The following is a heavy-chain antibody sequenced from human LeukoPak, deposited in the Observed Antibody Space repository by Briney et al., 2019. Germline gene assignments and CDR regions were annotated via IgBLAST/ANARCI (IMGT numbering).Heavy chain of an antibody. D-gene: IGHD6-13*01. CDR3: AGGEGIAAAGTYFQS. CDR1: GYTFTGYY. Sequence: ASVKVSCKPSGYTFTGYYIHWVRQAPGQGLEWMGLMNPNSGGTNYAQHFQGRVTMTRATSISTAYMELSRLTSDDTAVYYCAGGEGIAAAGTYFQSWGQGTLVTVSS. CDR2: MNPNSGGT. J-gene: IGHJ1*01. V-gene: IGHV1-2*02.